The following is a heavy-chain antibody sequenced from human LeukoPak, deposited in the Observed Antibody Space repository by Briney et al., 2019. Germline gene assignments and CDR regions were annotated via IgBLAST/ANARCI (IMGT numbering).Heavy chain of an antibody. J-gene: IGHJ5*02. CDR1: TAGSITGYH. CDR2: ADTTGNT. Sequence: PSQTLPLTCSVSTAGSITGYHWNWIRQSAGEGLEWIGRADTTGNTKYNPSLKSRVIISVDTSNKQFSLKLTSVTAADTAVYYCARGGGDYVGWFDPWGQGTLAIVSS. V-gene: IGHV4-4*07. D-gene: IGHD4-17*01. CDR3: ARGGGDYVGWFDP.